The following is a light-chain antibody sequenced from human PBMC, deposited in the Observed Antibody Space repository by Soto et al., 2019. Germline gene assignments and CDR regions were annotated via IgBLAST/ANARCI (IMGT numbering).Light chain of an antibody. CDR3: QQYGTSPWT. Sequence: EIVLTQSPGTLSLSPGERATLSCRASQRIARPYLAWYQQKPGQAPRLLIDGASSRATGIPDRFSASGYGTEFTLTISRLEPEDFAVYYCQQYGTSPWTFGQGTKVEIK. CDR2: GAS. CDR1: QRIARPY. J-gene: IGKJ1*01. V-gene: IGKV3-20*01.